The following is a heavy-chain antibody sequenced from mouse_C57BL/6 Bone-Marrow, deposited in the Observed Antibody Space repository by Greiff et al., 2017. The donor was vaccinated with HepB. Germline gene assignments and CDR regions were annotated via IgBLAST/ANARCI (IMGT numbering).Heavy chain of an antibody. CDR2: IRYSGST. D-gene: IGHD3-2*02. J-gene: IGHJ2*01. CDR3: ARGGELRLRDYYFDY. CDR1: GYSITSCYD. Sequence: EVQLLESGPGMVKPSQSLYLTCTVTGYSITSCYDWHWNRHLPGNKLELVGYIRYSGSTNYNPYFNSQSTITPDTSNNHFFLKLNSVTTEDTATYYCARGGELRLRDYYFDYWGQGTTLTVSS. V-gene: IGHV3-1*01.